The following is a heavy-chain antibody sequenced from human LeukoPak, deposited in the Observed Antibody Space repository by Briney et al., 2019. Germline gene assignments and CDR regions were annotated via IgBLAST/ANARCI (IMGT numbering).Heavy chain of an antibody. Sequence: PSETLSLTYTVSGGSTRSYYWSWIRQAPGKGLEWIGFISYSGYTSYSPSLKSRVAISVDTSKSQFSLRLSSLTAADTAIYYCARGRNDNGGMFFDSWAQGTLVTVSS. V-gene: IGHV4-59*01. CDR3: ARGRNDNGGMFFDS. CDR2: ISYSGYT. D-gene: IGHD4-23*01. J-gene: IGHJ4*02. CDR1: GGSTRSYY.